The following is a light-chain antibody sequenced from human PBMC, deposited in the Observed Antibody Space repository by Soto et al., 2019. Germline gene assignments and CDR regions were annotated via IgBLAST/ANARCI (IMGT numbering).Light chain of an antibody. CDR2: EGD. CDR3: CSYAYSSTLV. V-gene: IGLV2-23*01. Sequence: QSALTQPASVSGSSGQSITISCTGTSSDVGSYNLVSWHQQHPGKAPKLIIYEGDKWPSGISNRFSGSKSGNTASLTISGLQAEDEADYYCCSYAYSSTLVFGGGTKVTVL. J-gene: IGLJ2*01. CDR1: SSDVGSYNL.